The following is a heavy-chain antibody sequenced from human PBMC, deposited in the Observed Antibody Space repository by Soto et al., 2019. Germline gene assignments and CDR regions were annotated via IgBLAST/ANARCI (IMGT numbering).Heavy chain of an antibody. J-gene: IGHJ4*02. V-gene: IGHV5-10-1*01. CDR1: GYSFAGYW. CDR3: ARQIYDSDTGPNFQYYFDS. Sequence: LKISCKGSGYSFAGYWITWVRQKPGKGLEWMGRIDPSDSQTYYSPSFRGHVTISVTKSITTVFLQWSSLRASDTAMYYCARQIYDSDTGPNFQYYFDSWGQGTPVTVS. D-gene: IGHD3-22*01. CDR2: IDPSDSQT.